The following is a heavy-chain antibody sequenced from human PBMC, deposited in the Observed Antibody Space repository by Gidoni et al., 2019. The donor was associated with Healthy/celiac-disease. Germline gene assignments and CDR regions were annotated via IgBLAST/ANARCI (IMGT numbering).Heavy chain of an antibody. J-gene: IGHJ4*02. D-gene: IGHD3-10*01. Sequence: RQAPGKGLEWVGFIRSKAYGGTTEYAASVKGRFTISRDDSKSIAYLQMNSLKTEDTAVYYCTRDLLLWFGELSGFDYWGQGTLVTVSS. CDR3: TRDLLLWFGELSGFDY. V-gene: IGHV3-49*02. CDR2: IRSKAYGGTT.